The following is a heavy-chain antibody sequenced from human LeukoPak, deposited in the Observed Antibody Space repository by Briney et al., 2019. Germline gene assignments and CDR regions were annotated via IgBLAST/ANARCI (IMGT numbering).Heavy chain of an antibody. J-gene: IGHJ3*02. Sequence: GGSLRLSCAASGFTFSSYGMHWVRQAPGKGLEWVAVISYDGSNKYYADSVKGRFTISRDNSKNTLYLQMNSLRAEDTAVYYCAREAVVTASAFDIWGQGTMVTVS. CDR3: AREAVVTASAFDI. D-gene: IGHD2-21*02. V-gene: IGHV3-30*03. CDR2: ISYDGSNK. CDR1: GFTFSSYG.